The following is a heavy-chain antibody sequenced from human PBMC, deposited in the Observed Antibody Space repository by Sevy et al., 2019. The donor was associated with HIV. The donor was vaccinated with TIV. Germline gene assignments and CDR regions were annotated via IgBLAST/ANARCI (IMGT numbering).Heavy chain of an antibody. CDR3: ARERCTQAHDY. V-gene: IGHV3-23*01. D-gene: IGHD2-8*01. CDR1: GFTFTKYS. J-gene: IGHJ4*02. CDR2: FSFGCGRI. Sequence: GGSLRLSCAASGFTFTKYSMSWVRQAPGKGLEWVSTFSFGCGRINYADSVKGRFTISRDDSKNTLFLQMNSLRAEDTATYFCARERCTQAHDYWGQGTLVTVSS.